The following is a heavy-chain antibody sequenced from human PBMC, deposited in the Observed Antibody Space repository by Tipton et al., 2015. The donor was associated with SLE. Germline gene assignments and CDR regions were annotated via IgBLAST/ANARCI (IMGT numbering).Heavy chain of an antibody. CDR3: ARRFLEWLLGDDAFDI. D-gene: IGHD3-3*01. J-gene: IGHJ3*02. Sequence: TLSLTCAVYGGSFSGYYWSWIRQPPGKGLEWIGEINHSGSTNYNPPLKSRVTISVDTSKNQFSLKLSSVTAADTAVYYCARRFLEWLLGDDAFDIWGQGTMVTVSS. V-gene: IGHV4-34*01. CDR2: INHSGST. CDR1: GGSFSGYY.